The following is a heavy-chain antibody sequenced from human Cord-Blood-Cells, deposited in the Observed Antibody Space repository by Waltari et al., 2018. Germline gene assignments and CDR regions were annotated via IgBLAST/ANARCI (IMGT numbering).Heavy chain of an antibody. V-gene: IGHV3-30*04. CDR1: GFTFSSYA. CDR3: AIDLNYDY. CDR2: ISYDGRNK. Sequence: QVQLVESGGGVVQPGRSLRLSCAASGFTFSSYAMHWVRQATGKGREWGAVISYDGRNKDYEDSVTGRFTSSRENSKNTLYLQMNSLRAEDTAVYYCAIDLNYDYWGQGTLVTVSS. D-gene: IGHD1-7*01. J-gene: IGHJ4*02.